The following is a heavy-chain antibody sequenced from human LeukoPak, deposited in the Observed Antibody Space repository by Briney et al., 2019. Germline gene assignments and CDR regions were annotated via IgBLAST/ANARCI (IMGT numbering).Heavy chain of an antibody. CDR2: ISYDGGNK. CDR1: GFTFSSYA. CDR3: ARVGYSGYDAYYYYGMGV. D-gene: IGHD5-12*01. Sequence: GRSLRLSCAASGFTFSSYAMHWVRQAPGKGLEWVAVISYDGGNKYYADSVKGRFTISRDNSKNTLYLQMNSLRAEDTAVYSCARVGYSGYDAYYYYGMGVWGQGTTVTVSS. V-gene: IGHV3-30-3*01. J-gene: IGHJ6*02.